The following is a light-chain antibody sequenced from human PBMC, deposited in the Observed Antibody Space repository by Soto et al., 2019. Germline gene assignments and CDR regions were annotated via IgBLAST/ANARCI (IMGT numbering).Light chain of an antibody. CDR1: QSVSNNY. CDR2: DAS. CDR3: QQRSNWPPVT. V-gene: IGKV3-11*01. J-gene: IGKJ5*01. Sequence: EFVLTQSPGTLSLSPGERATLSCRASQSVSNNYLAWYQQRPGQAPRLLIFDASNRATGVPARFSGSGSGTDFTLTISSLELEDFAVYYCQQRSNWPPVTFGQGTRLEIK.